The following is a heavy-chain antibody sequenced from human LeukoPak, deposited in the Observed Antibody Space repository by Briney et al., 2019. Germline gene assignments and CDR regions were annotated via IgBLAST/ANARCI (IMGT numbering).Heavy chain of an antibody. V-gene: IGHV4-59*08. Sequence: SETLSLTCTVSGGSISSYYWSWIRQPPGKGLDWIGNIYYSGITNYNPSLRSRVTLSVDTSKNQFSLKLSSVTAADTAVYYCARGGNYGDYDGYFDYWGQGTLVTVSS. CDR3: ARGGNYGDYDGYFDY. CDR1: GGSISSYY. CDR2: IYYSGIT. J-gene: IGHJ4*02. D-gene: IGHD4-17*01.